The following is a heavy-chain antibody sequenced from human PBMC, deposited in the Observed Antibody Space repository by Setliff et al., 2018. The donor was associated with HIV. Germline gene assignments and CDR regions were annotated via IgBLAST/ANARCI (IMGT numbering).Heavy chain of an antibody. CDR1: GFTFSIYG. Sequence: GGSLRLSCAASGFTFSIYGMHWVRQAPGKGLEGVAVISYDGSNNYYADSVKGRFTISRDNSKNTLYLQMNSLRAEDTAVYYCAKDHITFGGVIAQGGYFDYWGREPWSPSPQ. V-gene: IGHV3-30*18. D-gene: IGHD3-16*02. CDR3: AKDHITFGGVIAQGGYFDY. J-gene: IGHJ4*02. CDR2: ISYDGSNN.